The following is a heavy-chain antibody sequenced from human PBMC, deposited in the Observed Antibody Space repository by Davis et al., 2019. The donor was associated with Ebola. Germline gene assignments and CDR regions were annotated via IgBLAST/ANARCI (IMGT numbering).Heavy chain of an antibody. V-gene: IGHV3-74*01. CDR2: ISSDGSST. CDR3: ARARGSGVYFDY. Sequence: HTGGSLRFSCAASGFTFSSYWLHWVRQAPGKGLVWVSRISSDGSSTSYADSVKGRFTVSRDNAKNTLYLQMDSLRAEDTAVYYCARARGSGVYFDYWGQGTLVTVSS. D-gene: IGHD6-19*01. CDR1: GFTFSSYW. J-gene: IGHJ4*02.